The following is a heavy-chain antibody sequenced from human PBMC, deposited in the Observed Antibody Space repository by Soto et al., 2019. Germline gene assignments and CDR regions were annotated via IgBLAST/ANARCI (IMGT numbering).Heavy chain of an antibody. CDR1: GYTFTSYY. CDR3: ATFADPAPPNY. D-gene: IGHD3-16*01. CDR2: INPSGGST. J-gene: IGHJ4*02. V-gene: IGHV1-46*01. Sequence: QMQLVQSGAEVKKPGASVKVSCKASGYTFTSYYMHWVRQAPGQGLEWMGIINPSGGSTSYEQKFQGKVTMTRDTPKSTVYMELSSLRSEDTAVYYCATFADPAPPNYWGQGTLVTVSS.